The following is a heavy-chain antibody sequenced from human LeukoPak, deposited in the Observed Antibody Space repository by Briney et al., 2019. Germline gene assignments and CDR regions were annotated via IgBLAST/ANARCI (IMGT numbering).Heavy chain of an antibody. J-gene: IGHJ4*02. CDR2: INHSGST. CDR3: ARDRGDAIDY. V-gene: IGHV4-34*01. D-gene: IGHD3-10*01. Sequence: SETLSLTCAVYGGSFSGYYWSWIRQPPGKGLECIGEINHSGSTNYNPSLKSRVTISVDTSKNQFSLKLSSVTAADTAVYYCARDRGDAIDYWGQGTLVTVSS. CDR1: GGSFSGYY.